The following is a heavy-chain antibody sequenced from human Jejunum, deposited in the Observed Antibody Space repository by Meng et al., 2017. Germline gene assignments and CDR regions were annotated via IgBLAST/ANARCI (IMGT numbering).Heavy chain of an antibody. CDR1: GGSISSSSDY. Sequence: SETLSLTCTVSGGSISSSSDYWGWIRQPPGKGLEWIGSIYYSGNTYYNPSLKSRVTIPVDTSKNQFSLKLSSVTAADTAMYYCARHLRYFDWLSTFDSWGQGALVTVSS. CDR2: IYYSGNT. D-gene: IGHD3-9*01. V-gene: IGHV4-39*07. CDR3: ARHLRYFDWLSTFDS. J-gene: IGHJ4*02.